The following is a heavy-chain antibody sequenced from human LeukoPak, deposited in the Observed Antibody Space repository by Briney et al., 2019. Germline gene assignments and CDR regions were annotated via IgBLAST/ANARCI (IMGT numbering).Heavy chain of an antibody. D-gene: IGHD3-3*01. J-gene: IGHJ5*02. V-gene: IGHV4-39*01. CDR3: ARSFLEWFNWFDP. CDR1: GGSISSSSIYY. CDR2: IYYSGRT. Sequence: SGTLSLTCTVSGGSISSSSIYYWGWIRQPPGKGLEWIGSIYYSGRTYYNPSLKSRVTIAVDTSKNQFSLKLNSVTAADTAVYYCARSFLEWFNWFDPWGQGTLVSVSS.